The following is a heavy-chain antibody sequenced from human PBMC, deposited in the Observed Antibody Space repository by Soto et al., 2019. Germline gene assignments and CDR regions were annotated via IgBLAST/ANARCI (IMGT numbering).Heavy chain of an antibody. D-gene: IGHD6-19*01. Sequence: GSLRLSCAASGFTFGRFAMSWVRQAPGKGLEWVSGMSGSGESAYYADSVKGRFTISRDNSKSTLFLQMTDLGAEDTALYFCARGRSSGTFYLDYWGQGTLVTVSS. CDR3: ARGRSSGTFYLDY. V-gene: IGHV3-23*01. J-gene: IGHJ4*02. CDR2: MSGSGESA. CDR1: GFTFGRFA.